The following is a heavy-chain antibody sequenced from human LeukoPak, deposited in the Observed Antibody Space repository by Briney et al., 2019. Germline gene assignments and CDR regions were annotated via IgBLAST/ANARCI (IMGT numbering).Heavy chain of an antibody. CDR2: ISAYNGNT. Sequence: ASVKVSCKASEYTLTDYYIHWVRQTPGQGLEWMGWISAYNGNTNYAQKLQGRVTMTTDTSTSTAYMELRSLRSDDTAVYYCARVPTVTKGRKFDPWGQGTLVTVSS. CDR3: ARVPTVTKGRKFDP. J-gene: IGHJ5*02. V-gene: IGHV1-18*04. D-gene: IGHD4-17*01. CDR1: EYTLTDYY.